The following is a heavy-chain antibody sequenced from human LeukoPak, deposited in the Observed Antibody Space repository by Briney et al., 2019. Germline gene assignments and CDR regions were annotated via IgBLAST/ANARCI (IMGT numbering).Heavy chain of an antibody. CDR3: ARCISMVRGAIRDSFDI. Sequence: ASVKVSCKASGYTFRDYGISWVRQAPGQGLEWMGLISPYNGNKNYAQNLQGRVTMTTDTSTSTAYMELRSLRSDDTAVYYCARCISMVRGAIRDSFDIWDQGTMVTVSS. V-gene: IGHV1-18*01. CDR1: GYTFRDYG. D-gene: IGHD3-10*01. CDR2: ISPYNGNK. J-gene: IGHJ3*02.